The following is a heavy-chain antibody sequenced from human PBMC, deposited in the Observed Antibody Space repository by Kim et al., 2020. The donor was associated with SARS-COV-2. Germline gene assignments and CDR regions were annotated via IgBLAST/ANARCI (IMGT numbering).Heavy chain of an antibody. Sequence: GRSLRLSCAASGFTFSSYSMNWVRQAPGKGLEWLSYISSSSGSIYYADSVRGRFTISRDNAKNSVYLQMNSLRAEDTAVYYCAWDGGSCCYFDHWGQGTL. CDR2: ISSSSGSI. V-gene: IGHV3-48*04. CDR1: GFTFSSYS. J-gene: IGHJ4*02. D-gene: IGHD2-15*01. CDR3: AWDGGSCCYFDH.